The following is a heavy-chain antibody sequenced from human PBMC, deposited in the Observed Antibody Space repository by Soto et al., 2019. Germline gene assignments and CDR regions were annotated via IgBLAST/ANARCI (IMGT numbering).Heavy chain of an antibody. CDR1: GFTFSTYG. V-gene: IGHV3-33*01. Sequence: QVQLVESGGGVVQPGRSLRLSCAASGFTFSTYGMHWVRQAPGKGLEWVALIWPDGSKKYHADSVKGRFTITSDKSKNTLSLHMNMLRVGDAAVYQYVRVFDTCDFDLWGQGTLVTVSS. J-gene: IGHJ4*02. CDR2: IWPDGSKK. D-gene: IGHD3-9*01. CDR3: VRVFDTCDFDL.